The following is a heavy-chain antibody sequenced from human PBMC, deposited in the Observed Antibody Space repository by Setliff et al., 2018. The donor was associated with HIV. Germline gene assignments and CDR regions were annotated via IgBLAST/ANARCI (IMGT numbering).Heavy chain of an antibody. Sequence: SETLSLSCAVSGFTFSTYAMSWIRQPPGKGLEWIGEINHSGSTNYNPSLKSRVTISVDTSKNQFSLKLSSVTAADTAVYYCARGGGYSYGFLTRRNWFDPWGQGTLVTVSS. CDR3: ARGGGYSYGFLTRRNWFDP. CDR2: INHSGST. CDR1: GFTFSTYA. J-gene: IGHJ5*02. V-gene: IGHV4-34*01. D-gene: IGHD5-18*01.